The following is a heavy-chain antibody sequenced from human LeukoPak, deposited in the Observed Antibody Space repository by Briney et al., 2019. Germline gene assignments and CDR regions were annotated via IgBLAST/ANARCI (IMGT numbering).Heavy chain of an antibody. J-gene: IGHJ4*02. D-gene: IGHD3-10*01. Sequence: SVKVSCKASGGTFSSYAISWVRQAPGQGLEWMGRIIPILGIANYAQKFQGRVTITADKSTSTAYMELSSLRSEDTAVYYCARYSSEKYFAYWGQGTLVTVSS. V-gene: IGHV1-69*04. CDR2: IIPILGIA. CDR1: GGTFSSYA. CDR3: ARYSSEKYFAY.